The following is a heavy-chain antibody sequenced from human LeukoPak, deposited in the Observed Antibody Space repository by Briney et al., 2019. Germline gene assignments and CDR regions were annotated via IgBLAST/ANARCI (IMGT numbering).Heavy chain of an antibody. CDR3: AIPDILTGYYKAGAFDI. Sequence: PSETLSLTCTVSGGSISSSSYYWGWIRQPPGKGLEWIGSIYYSGSTYYNPSLKSRVTISVDTSKNQFSLKLSSVTAADTAVYYCAIPDILTGYYKAGAFDIWGQGTMVTVSS. V-gene: IGHV4-39*01. J-gene: IGHJ3*02. CDR2: IYYSGST. CDR1: GGSISSSSYY. D-gene: IGHD3-9*01.